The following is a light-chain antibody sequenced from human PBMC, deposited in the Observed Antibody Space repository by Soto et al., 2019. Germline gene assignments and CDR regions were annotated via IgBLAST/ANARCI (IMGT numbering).Light chain of an antibody. V-gene: IGKV1-39*01. J-gene: IGKJ2*01. Sequence: DSRMTQSPSSLSASVGDRVTITCRASQNINNYLNWYQQKPGKAPKLLIYASSSLQSGVPSRFSGSGSRTDFTLTISSLLPEDFATYYCQQSYGSPYTFGQGTKLETK. CDR3: QQSYGSPYT. CDR2: ASS. CDR1: QNINNY.